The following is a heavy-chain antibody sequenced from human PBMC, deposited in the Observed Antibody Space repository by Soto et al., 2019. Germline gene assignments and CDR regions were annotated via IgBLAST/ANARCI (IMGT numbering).Heavy chain of an antibody. D-gene: IGHD4-17*01. Sequence: PVGSLRLSCAASGFTFSSYGMHWVRQAPGKGLEWVAVISYDGSNKYYADSVKGRFTISRDNSKNTLYLQMNSLRAEDTAVYYCAKDAQTTVIDYGMDVWGQGTTVTVSS. J-gene: IGHJ6*02. CDR2: ISYDGSNK. CDR1: GFTFSSYG. CDR3: AKDAQTTVIDYGMDV. V-gene: IGHV3-30*18.